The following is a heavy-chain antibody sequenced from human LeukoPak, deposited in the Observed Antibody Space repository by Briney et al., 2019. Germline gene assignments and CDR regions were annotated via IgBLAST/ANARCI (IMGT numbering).Heavy chain of an antibody. CDR3: ARGGAVVARQLCDF. CDR1: GFTFSNFA. V-gene: IGHV3-23*01. J-gene: IGHJ4*02. CDR2: ISGSGGST. D-gene: IGHD3-22*01. Sequence: GGSLRLSCAASGFTFSNFAMSWVRQAPGKGLEWVSAISGSGGSTYHADSVKGRLTISRDNSKNTLYLQMNSLRAEDTAVYYCARGGAVVARQLCDFWGQGTLVTVSS.